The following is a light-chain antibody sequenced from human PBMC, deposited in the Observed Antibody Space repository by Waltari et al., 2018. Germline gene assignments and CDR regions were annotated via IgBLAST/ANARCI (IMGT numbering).Light chain of an antibody. Sequence: DIRMTQSPSFVSASVGDSVTITCRTSQTINNFLNWYQHKPGKAPELLIYAASTLQSGVPSRFSGGGSGADFTLTISSLQPEDSATYYCQQGDSAPFTFGQGTKLEIK. V-gene: IGKV1-39*01. CDR1: QTINNF. J-gene: IGKJ2*01. CDR3: QQGDSAPFT. CDR2: AAS.